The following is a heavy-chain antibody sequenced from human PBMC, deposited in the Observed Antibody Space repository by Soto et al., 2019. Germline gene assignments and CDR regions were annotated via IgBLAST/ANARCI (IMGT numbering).Heavy chain of an antibody. CDR2: IYRSGST. Sequence: ETLSLTCAVSGYSISTGYYGGWIRQPPGKGLEWIGSIYRSGSTYYNPSLKSRVTISMDMSKNQFSLKLTSVTAADTAVYYCARVAYFDTTGYYYYFDYWGQGTLVNVSS. D-gene: IGHD3-22*01. V-gene: IGHV4-38-2*01. J-gene: IGHJ4*02. CDR1: GYSISTGYY. CDR3: ARVAYFDTTGYYYYFDY.